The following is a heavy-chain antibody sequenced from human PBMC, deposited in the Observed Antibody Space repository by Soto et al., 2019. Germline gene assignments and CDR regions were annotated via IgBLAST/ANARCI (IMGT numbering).Heavy chain of an antibody. CDR1: GFTFSSYS. J-gene: IGHJ4*02. Sequence: EVQLVESGGGLVKPGGSLRLSCAASGFTFSSYSMNWVRQAPGKGLEWVSSISSSSSYIYYADSVKGRFTISRDNAKNSLYLQMNSLRAEDTAVYYCARDGRGYSGYDSRGYFDYWGQGALVTVSS. CDR2: ISSSSSYI. V-gene: IGHV3-21*01. CDR3: ARDGRGYSGYDSRGYFDY. D-gene: IGHD5-12*01.